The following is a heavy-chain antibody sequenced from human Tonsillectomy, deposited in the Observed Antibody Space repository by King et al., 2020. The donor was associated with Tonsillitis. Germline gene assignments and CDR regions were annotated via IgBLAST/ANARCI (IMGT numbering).Heavy chain of an antibody. CDR1: GGSISSSDHY. Sequence: QLQESGPGVVKPSETLSLTCTVSGGSISSSDHYWAWIRQPPGKGLEWIGYMYYSGTIFYNPSLKIRITISGGTSKNRFSLRLSSVTAADTAVYFCARSVSGSFDYWGQGALVTVSS. CDR2: MYYSGTI. J-gene: IGHJ4*02. CDR3: ARSVSGSFDY. D-gene: IGHD1-26*01. V-gene: IGHV4-39*01.